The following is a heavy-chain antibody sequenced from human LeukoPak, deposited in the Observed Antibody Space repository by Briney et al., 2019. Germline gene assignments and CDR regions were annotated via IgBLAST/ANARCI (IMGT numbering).Heavy chain of an antibody. CDR3: ARVADYGDYAQYYYYYGMDV. D-gene: IGHD4-17*01. V-gene: IGHV3-33*01. CDR2: IWYDGSNK. CDR1: GFTFSSYG. J-gene: IGHJ6*02. Sequence: GRSLRLSCAASGFTFSSYGMHWVRQAPGKGLEWVAVIWYDGSNKYYADSVKGRFTISRDNSKNTLYLQMNSLRAEDTAVYYCARVADYGDYAQYYYYYGMDVWGQGTTVTVSS.